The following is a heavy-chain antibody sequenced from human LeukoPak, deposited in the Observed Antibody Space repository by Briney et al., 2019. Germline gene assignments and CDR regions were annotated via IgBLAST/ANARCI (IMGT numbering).Heavy chain of an antibody. CDR1: GYTFTSYA. Sequence: ASVKVSCKASGYTFTSYAMHWVRQAPGQRLVWMGWISAGNGNTKYSQKFQGRVTITRDTSASTAYMELSSLRSEDTAVYYCARNPSGSYFHYYGMDVWGQGTTVTVSS. V-gene: IGHV1-3*01. CDR3: ARNPSGSYFHYYGMDV. D-gene: IGHD1-26*01. J-gene: IGHJ6*02. CDR2: ISAGNGNT.